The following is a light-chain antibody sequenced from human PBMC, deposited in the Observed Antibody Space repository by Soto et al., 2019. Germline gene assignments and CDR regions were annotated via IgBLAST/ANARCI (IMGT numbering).Light chain of an antibody. J-gene: IGLJ3*02. CDR1: SSNIGSNA. CDR2: TNN. CDR3: AAWDYSLNALV. Sequence: QSVLTQPPSASGTPGQRVTISCSGASSNIGSNAVNWYQQLPGTAPQLLIYTNNQRPSGVPDRFSGSKSGTSASLDITGLQSEDEADYHCAAWDYSLNALVFGGGTKLTVL. V-gene: IGLV1-44*01.